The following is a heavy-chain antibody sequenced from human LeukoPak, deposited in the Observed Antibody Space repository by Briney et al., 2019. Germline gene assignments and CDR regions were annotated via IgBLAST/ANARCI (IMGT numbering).Heavy chain of an antibody. V-gene: IGHV4-61*02. CDR3: ARGNYYYVWGGYVGAFDI. Sequence: SETLSLTCTVSGGSISSSSYYWSWVRQPARKGLEWIGRIYTSGRTTSHPSLKRRVTMSVDTSKNQFSLKLRSLTPARTAVYYCARGNYYYVWGGYVGAFDIWGQGTMVTVSS. CDR2: IYTSGRT. CDR1: GGSISSSSYY. D-gene: IGHD3-16*01. J-gene: IGHJ3*02.